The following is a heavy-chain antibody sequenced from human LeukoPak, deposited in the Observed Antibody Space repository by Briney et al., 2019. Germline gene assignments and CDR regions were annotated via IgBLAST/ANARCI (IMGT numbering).Heavy chain of an antibody. V-gene: IGHV1-69*13. Sequence: GASVKVSCKASGGTFSSYAISWVRQAPGQGLEWMGGIIPIFGTANYALKFQGRVTITADESTSTAYMELSSLRSEDTAVYYCAREGKWELPTHDAFDIWAKGQWSPSLQ. CDR1: GGTFSSYA. J-gene: IGHJ3*02. CDR3: AREGKWELPTHDAFDI. CDR2: IIPIFGTA. D-gene: IGHD1-26*01.